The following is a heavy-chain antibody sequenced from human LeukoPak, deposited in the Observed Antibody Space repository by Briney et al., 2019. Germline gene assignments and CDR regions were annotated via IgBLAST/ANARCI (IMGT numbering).Heavy chain of an antibody. CDR2: ISSSSSTI. J-gene: IGHJ5*02. D-gene: IGHD3-3*01. V-gene: IGHV3-48*01. CDR3: AKDFREDYDFWSGYKRFQP. Sequence: GGSLRLSCAASGFTFSSYSMNWVRQAPGKGLEWVSYISSSSSTIYYADSVKGRFTISRDNAKNSLYLQMNSLRAEDTAVYYCAKDFREDYDFWSGYKRFQPWGQGTLVTVSS. CDR1: GFTFSSYS.